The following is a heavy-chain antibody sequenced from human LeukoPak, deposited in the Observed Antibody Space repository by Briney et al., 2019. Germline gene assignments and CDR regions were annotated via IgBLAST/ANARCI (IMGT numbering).Heavy chain of an antibody. CDR1: GFPFDNYG. J-gene: IGHJ4*02. V-gene: IGHV3-20*04. D-gene: IGHD6-19*01. CDR2: ITWNGGIT. CDR3: ARDGPVAGVELDQ. Sequence: GGSLRLSCAASGFPFDNYGMAWVRQAPGKGLEWVSGITWNGGITAYADSVKGRFTISRDNARNSLYLLMNSLRAEDTALYYCARDGPVAGVELDQWGQGTLVTVSS.